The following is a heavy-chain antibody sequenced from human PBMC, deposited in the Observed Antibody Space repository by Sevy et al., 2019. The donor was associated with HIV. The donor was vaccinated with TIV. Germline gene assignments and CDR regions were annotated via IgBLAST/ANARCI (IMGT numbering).Heavy chain of an antibody. Sequence: ASVKVSCKASGYTFTSYDVQWVRQAPGQGLECMGIISPGAGGTNYAQNFQGRVTLTRDTSTTTVYMELSRLRYEGTAVYYCARVDSCGGDCYFSDYWGQGTLVTVSS. CDR1: GYTFTSYD. CDR2: ISPGAGGT. CDR3: ARVDSCGGDCYFSDY. V-gene: IGHV1-46*01. D-gene: IGHD2-21*01. J-gene: IGHJ4*02.